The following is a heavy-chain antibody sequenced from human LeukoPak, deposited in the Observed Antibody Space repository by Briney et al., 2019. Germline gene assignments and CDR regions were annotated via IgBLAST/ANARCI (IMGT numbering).Heavy chain of an antibody. CDR2: IKSKTDGGTT. J-gene: IGHJ4*02. V-gene: IGHV3-15*01. Sequence: GGSLRLSCADSGFTLSNAWMSWVRQAPGKGLEWVGRIKSKTDGGTTDYAAPVKGRFTISRDDSKNTLYLQMNSLKTEDTAVYYCTSTYYDFLTGYYSDDYWGQGTLVTVSS. CDR3: TSTYYDFLTGYYSDDY. D-gene: IGHD3-9*01. CDR1: GFTLSNAW.